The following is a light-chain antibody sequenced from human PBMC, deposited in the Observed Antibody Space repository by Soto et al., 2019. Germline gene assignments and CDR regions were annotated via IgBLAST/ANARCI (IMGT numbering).Light chain of an antibody. J-gene: IGKJ2*03. CDR2: WGS. CDR3: MPALQTPLS. CDR1: QSLLHSNGYTY. Sequence: DIVTTQSPLSLPVTPGEPASISCRSSQSLLHSNGYTYLDWYLQKPGQSPQLLIYWGSNRASGVTDRFSGSGSGADSTLKMSRVEAEDLAVYYYMPALQTPLSFGQGTEADI. V-gene: IGKV2-28*01.